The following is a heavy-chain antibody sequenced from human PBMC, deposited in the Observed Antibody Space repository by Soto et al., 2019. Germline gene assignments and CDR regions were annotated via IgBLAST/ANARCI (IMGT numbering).Heavy chain of an antibody. CDR2: IIPIFGTA. V-gene: IGHV1-69*13. Sequence: SVKVSCKASGGTFSSYAISWVRQAPGQGLEWMGGIIPIFGTANYAQKFQGRVTITADESTSTAYMELSSLRSEDTAVYYCAREICRPTRLQSLVYYYGMDVWGQGTTVPVSS. CDR1: GGTFSSYA. CDR3: AREICRPTRLQSLVYYYGMDV. J-gene: IGHJ6*02. D-gene: IGHD4-4*01.